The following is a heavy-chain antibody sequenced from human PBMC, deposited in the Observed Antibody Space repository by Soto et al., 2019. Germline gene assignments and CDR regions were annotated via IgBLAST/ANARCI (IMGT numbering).Heavy chain of an antibody. Sequence: PSETLSLTCTVSGGSISSPDHHWTWIRQSPGKGLEWIGAIYYSGSTYYNPSLKSRVTISVDTSKNQFSLKLSSVTAADTAVYYCARKMSAAAGPEYYFDYWGQGTLVTVSS. V-gene: IGHV4-30-4*01. CDR3: ARKMSAAAGPEYYFDY. CDR1: GGSISSPDHH. D-gene: IGHD6-13*01. J-gene: IGHJ4*02. CDR2: IYYSGST.